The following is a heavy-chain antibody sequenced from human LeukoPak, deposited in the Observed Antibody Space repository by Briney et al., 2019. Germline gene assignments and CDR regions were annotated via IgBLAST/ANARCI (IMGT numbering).Heavy chain of an antibody. J-gene: IGHJ5*02. Sequence: ASVKVSCKASGYTSTGYYMHWVRQAPGQGLELMGWINPNSGGTKYAQKFQGRVTMTRDTSISTAYMELSRLRSDDTAVYYCARDQGYCSGGSCYWFDPWGQGTLVTVSS. CDR1: GYTSTGYY. CDR3: ARDQGYCSGGSCYWFDP. CDR2: INPNSGGT. V-gene: IGHV1-2*02. D-gene: IGHD2-15*01.